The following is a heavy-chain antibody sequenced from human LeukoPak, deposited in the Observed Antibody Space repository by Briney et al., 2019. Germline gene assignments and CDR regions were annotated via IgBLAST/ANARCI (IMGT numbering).Heavy chain of an antibody. J-gene: IGHJ4*02. Sequence: MSSETLSLTCAVSGYSLGKNYYWGWIRQSPGKGPEWIGRIYGRASTSYNPSLMNRVTMSVDTSKNHFSLQLTSVTAADTAVYYCARYDSRGSASTKFDYWGPGIQVTVSS. CDR2: IYGRAST. V-gene: IGHV4-38-2*01. CDR3: ARYDSRGSASTKFDY. CDR1: GYSLGKNYY. D-gene: IGHD3-3*01.